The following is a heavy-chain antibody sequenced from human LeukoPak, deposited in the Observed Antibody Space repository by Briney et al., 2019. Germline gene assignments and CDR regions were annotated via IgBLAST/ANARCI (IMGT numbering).Heavy chain of an antibody. CDR1: GGTFSSYA. V-gene: IGHV1-69*13. D-gene: IGHD1-1*01. J-gene: IGHJ6*02. Sequence: SVKVSCKASGGTFSSYAISWVRQAPGQGLEWMGGIIPIFGTANYAQKFQGRVTITADESTSTAYMELSSLRSEDTTVYYCARNGGLGTDYYYGMDVWGQGTTVTVSS. CDR3: ARNGGLGTDYYYGMDV. CDR2: IIPIFGTA.